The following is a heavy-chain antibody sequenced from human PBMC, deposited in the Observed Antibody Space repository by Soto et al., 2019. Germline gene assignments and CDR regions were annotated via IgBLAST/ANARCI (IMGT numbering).Heavy chain of an antibody. CDR1: GFTFSIYA. D-gene: IGHD5-12*01. CDR3: AMSAGYGGAFDV. V-gene: IGHV3-23*04. CDR2: ITNNGDTT. J-gene: IGHJ3*01. Sequence: EKQPVESGGALAQPGGSLRLSCVGSGFTFSIYALTWVRQAPGKGLEWVSLITNNGDTTFFGDSVKGRFSISRDNSKNTLYLQLELLRAEDTAVYYCAMSAGYGGAFDVWGQGTMVAVSS.